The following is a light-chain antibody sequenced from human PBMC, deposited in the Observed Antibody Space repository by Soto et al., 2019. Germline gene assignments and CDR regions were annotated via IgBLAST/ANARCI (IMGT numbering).Light chain of an antibody. CDR2: GAS. CDR1: HSVSSSY. CDR3: QQYDSSPRT. J-gene: IGKJ1*01. V-gene: IGKV3-20*01. Sequence: EIVLTQSPGTLYLSPGERATLSCRASHSVSSSYLAWYQQKPGQAPSLLIYGASNRATGIPDRFSGSGSGTDFTLTISRLEPEDFAVYYCQQYDSSPRTFGQGTKVEI.